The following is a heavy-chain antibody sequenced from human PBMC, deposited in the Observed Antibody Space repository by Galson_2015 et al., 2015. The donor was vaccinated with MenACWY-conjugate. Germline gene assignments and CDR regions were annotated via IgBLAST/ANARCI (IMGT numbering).Heavy chain of an antibody. V-gene: IGHV4-30-2*01. D-gene: IGHD3-10*01. CDR1: GGSISSGGYS. CDR2: IYHNGFT. J-gene: IGHJ2*01. CDR3: AREGEGSWYFDL. Sequence: TLSLTCAVSGGSISSGGYSWSWLRQPPGKGLEWIGYIYHNGFTYYNPSLKSRVTISVDRSKNQFSLKLTSVTAADTAVYYCAREGEGSWYFDLWGRGTLVTVSS.